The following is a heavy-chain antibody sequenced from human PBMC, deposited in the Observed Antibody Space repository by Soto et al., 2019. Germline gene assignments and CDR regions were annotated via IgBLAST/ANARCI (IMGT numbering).Heavy chain of an antibody. J-gene: IGHJ5*02. CDR1: GFTFSSYS. CDR3: AREPDGAYGSDTFGWFDP. D-gene: IGHD3-10*01. CDR2: ISSSSSYI. V-gene: IGHV3-21*01. Sequence: EVQLVESGGGLVKPGGSLRLSCAASGFTFSSYSMNWVRQAPGKGLEWVSSISSSSSYIYYADSVKGRFTISRDNAKNSLYLQMNSLRAEDTAVYYCAREPDGAYGSDTFGWFDPWGQGTLVTVSS.